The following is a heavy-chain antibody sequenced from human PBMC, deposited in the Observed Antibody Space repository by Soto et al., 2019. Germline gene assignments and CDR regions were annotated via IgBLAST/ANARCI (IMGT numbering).Heavy chain of an antibody. CDR2: INTDGSVA. J-gene: IGHJ4*02. CDR1: GLTFRSYW. CDR3: VRDMQLLRLDS. D-gene: IGHD2-2*01. V-gene: IGHV3-74*03. Sequence: EVQLVESGGGLVQPGESLRLSCAASGLTFRSYWMHWVRQAPGKGLVWVSRINTDGSVAMYVDSVKGRFTISRDNAKNTLYIHMNRLRDEDTAVYYCVRDMQLLRLDSWGQGTLVTVSS.